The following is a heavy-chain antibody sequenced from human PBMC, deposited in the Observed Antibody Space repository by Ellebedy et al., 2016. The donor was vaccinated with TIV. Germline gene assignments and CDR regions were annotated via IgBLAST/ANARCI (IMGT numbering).Heavy chain of an antibody. CDR2: INHSGST. Sequence: GSLRLSCAVYGGSFSGYYWSWIRQPPGKGLEWIGEINHSGSTNYNPSLKSRVTVSVDTSKNQSSLKLSSVTAADTAVYYCARMRSGVIIRWGQGTLVTVSS. CDR1: GGSFSGYY. D-gene: IGHD3-10*01. J-gene: IGHJ4*02. V-gene: IGHV4-34*01. CDR3: ARMRSGVIIR.